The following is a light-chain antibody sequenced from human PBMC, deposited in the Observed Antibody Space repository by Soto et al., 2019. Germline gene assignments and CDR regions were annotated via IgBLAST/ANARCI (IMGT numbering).Light chain of an antibody. CDR1: SSDVGGYNY. V-gene: IGLV2-14*01. CDR2: EVS. CDR3: SSYTTISTLEV. J-gene: IGLJ3*02. Sequence: QAVVTQPASVSGSPGQSITISCTGTSSDVGGYNYVSWYQQHPGKAPKLMIYEVSNRPSGVSNRFSGSKSGNTASLTISGLQAEDEADYYCSSYTTISTLEVFGGGTKVTVL.